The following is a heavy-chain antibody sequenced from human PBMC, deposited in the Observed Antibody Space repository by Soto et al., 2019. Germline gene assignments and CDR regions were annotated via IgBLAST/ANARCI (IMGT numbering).Heavy chain of an antibody. V-gene: IGHV4-39*01. CDR3: ASHTSSRYVSFDL. D-gene: IGHD3-9*01. Sequence: PSEAQSDTCTVSGGSNSGTSYYWGWVRQSPGKGLEWIASMYTSGSIFYNLSLKSRVTMSIDTSKNQFFLKLKSVTAADSAVYFCASHTSSRYVSFDLCGQGNLFTACS. CDR2: MYTSGSI. CDR1: GGSNSGTSYY. J-gene: IGHJ4*02.